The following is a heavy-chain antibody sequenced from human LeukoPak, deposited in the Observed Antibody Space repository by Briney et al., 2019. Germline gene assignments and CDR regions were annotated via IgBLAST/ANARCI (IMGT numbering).Heavy chain of an antibody. Sequence: ASVKVSCKASGYTFTSYDINWVRRATGQGLEWMGWMNPNSGNTGYAQKFQGRVTMTRNTSISTAYMGLSSLRSEDTAVYYCARGLTYYDYVWGSYRLSEGNDYWGQGTLVTVSS. V-gene: IGHV1-8*01. CDR3: ARGLTYYDYVWGSYRLSEGNDY. CDR1: GYTFTSYD. J-gene: IGHJ4*02. CDR2: MNPNSGNT. D-gene: IGHD3-16*02.